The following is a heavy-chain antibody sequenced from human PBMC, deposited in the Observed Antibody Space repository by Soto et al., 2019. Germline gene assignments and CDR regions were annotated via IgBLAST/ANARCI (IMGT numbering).Heavy chain of an antibody. J-gene: IGHJ6*02. D-gene: IGHD6-19*01. CDR3: ARDVGWQSDYYYRMDV. V-gene: IGHV3-23*01. Sequence: GGSLRLSCAASGFTFSSYAMSWVRQAPGKGLEWVSAISGSGGSTYYADSVKGRFTISRDNSKNTLYLQMNSLRAEDTAVYYCARDVGWQSDYYYRMDVWAQGTTVPVSS. CDR2: ISGSGGST. CDR1: GFTFSSYA.